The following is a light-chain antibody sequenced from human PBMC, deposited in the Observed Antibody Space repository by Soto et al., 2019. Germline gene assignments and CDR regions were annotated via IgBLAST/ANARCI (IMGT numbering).Light chain of an antibody. CDR3: QRYGSSLWT. V-gene: IGKV3-20*01. CDR1: QSVSGSF. J-gene: IGKJ1*01. CDR2: GAS. Sequence: EIVLTQSPGTLSLSPGDGATLSCRASQSVSGSFFAWYQQKPGQAPRLLIYGASNRATGIPDRFSGSGSGTDFTLTISRLEPEDFAVYYCQRYGSSLWTFGQGTKVDIK.